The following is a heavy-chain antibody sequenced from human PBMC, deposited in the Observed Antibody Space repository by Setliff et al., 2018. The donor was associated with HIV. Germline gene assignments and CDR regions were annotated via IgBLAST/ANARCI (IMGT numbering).Heavy chain of an antibody. CDR1: GYSINNIHY. V-gene: IGHV4-38-2*01. Sequence: KTSETLSLTCDVSGYSINNIHYWGWIRQPPGKGLECLGNIYDGGTTYHNPSLKGRVTISIDTSKAQFSLKLISVTAADTAVYYCVRRDVSFLFGQFDPWGQGILVTVSS. CDR3: VRRDVSFLFGQFDP. J-gene: IGHJ5*02. CDR2: IYDGGTT. D-gene: IGHD3-10*02.